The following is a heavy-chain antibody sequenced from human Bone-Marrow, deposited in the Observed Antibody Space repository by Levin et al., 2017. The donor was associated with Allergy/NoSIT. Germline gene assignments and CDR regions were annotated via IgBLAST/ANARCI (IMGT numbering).Heavy chain of an antibody. Sequence: KVSCKGSGYSFTNYWIGWVRQMPGKGLEWMGIINPGDSDTRYSPSFQGQVTISADKSISTAYLQWSSLKASDSAMYYCARHGGCTRTRCNNWFDPWGQGTLVTVSS. CDR3: ARHGGCTRTRCNNWFDP. D-gene: IGHD2-2*01. V-gene: IGHV5-51*01. CDR1: GYSFTNYW. J-gene: IGHJ5*02. CDR2: INPGDSDT.